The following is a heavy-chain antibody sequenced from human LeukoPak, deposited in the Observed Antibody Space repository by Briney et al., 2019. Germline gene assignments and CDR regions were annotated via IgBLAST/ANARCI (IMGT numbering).Heavy chain of an antibody. CDR3: ARHNPEYYYDSSGYLGY. D-gene: IGHD3-22*01. CDR2: ISAYNGNT. Sequence: ASVKVSCKASGYTFTSYGISWVRQAPGQGLEWMGWISAYNGNTNYAQKLQGRVTMTTDTSTSTAYMELRSLRSDDTAVYYCARHNPEYYYDSSGYLGYWGQGTLVTVSS. V-gene: IGHV1-18*01. CDR1: GYTFTSYG. J-gene: IGHJ4*02.